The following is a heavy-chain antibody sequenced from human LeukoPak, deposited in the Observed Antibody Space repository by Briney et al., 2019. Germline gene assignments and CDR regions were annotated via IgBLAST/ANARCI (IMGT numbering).Heavy chain of an antibody. J-gene: IGHJ4*02. D-gene: IGHD6-6*01. CDR1: GGSFSGYY. V-gene: IGHV4-34*01. CDR2: INHSGST. CDR3: ARTPGSIAARPGEYHFDY. Sequence: PSETLSLTCAVYGGSFSGYYWSWIRQPPGKGLEWIGEINHSGSTNYNPSLKSRVTISVDTSKNQFSLKLSSVTAADTAVYYCARTPGSIAARPGEYHFDYWGQGTLVTVSS.